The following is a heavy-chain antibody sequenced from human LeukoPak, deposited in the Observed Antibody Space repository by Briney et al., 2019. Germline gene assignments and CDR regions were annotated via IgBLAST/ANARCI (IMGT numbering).Heavy chain of an antibody. CDR2: FNPKSGDK. J-gene: IGHJ4*02. CDR3: ARAQLLTAPAGTFADN. Sequence: ASVRVSCKASGYMFTDYFMHWVRQAPGQGPEWMGWFNPKSGDKKYVQQFQGRVTMTRDTSINTAYMEMSGLTSDDTAVYYCARAQLLTAPAGTFADNWGQGTLVTVSS. V-gene: IGHV1-2*02. D-gene: IGHD6-13*01. CDR1: GYMFTDYF.